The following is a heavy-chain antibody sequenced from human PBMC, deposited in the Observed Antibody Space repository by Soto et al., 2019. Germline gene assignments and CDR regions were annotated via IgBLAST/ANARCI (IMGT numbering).Heavy chain of an antibody. CDR1: GGSISSGGYS. CDR2: IYHSGST. J-gene: IGHJ4*02. Sequence: SETLSLTCAVSGGSISSGGYSWSWIRQPPGKGLEWIGYIYHSGSTYNPSLKSRVTISVDRSKNQFSLKLSSVTAADTAIYYCARVPDYWGQGTLVTVSS. V-gene: IGHV4-30-2*01. CDR3: ARVPDY.